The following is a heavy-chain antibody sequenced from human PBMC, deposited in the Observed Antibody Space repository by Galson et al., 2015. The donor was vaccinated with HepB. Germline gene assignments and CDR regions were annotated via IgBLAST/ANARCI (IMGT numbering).Heavy chain of an antibody. CDR2: INSDGSST. D-gene: IGHD3-10*01. Sequence: SLRLSCAASGFTFSSYWMRWVRQAPGKGLVWVSRINSDGSSTSYADSVKGRFTISRDNAKNTLYLQMNSLRAEDTAVYYCARWRANNNYGSGSPTNYGMDVWGQGTTVTVSS. CDR1: GFTFSSYW. CDR3: ARWRANNNYGSGSPTNYGMDV. V-gene: IGHV3-74*01. J-gene: IGHJ6*02.